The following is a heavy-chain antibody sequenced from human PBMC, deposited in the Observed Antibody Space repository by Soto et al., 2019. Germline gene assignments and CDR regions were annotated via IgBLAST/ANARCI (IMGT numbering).Heavy chain of an antibody. CDR1: GDNFTSYW. CDR2: IYPGDSET. J-gene: IGHJ6*02. Sequence: ESLQISYKGSGDNFTSYWIGWVRQMPGKGLEWMGIIYPGDSETRYSPSFQGQVTISVDKSISTAYLQWSSLKASDTAMYYCARHVPNMIPYGMDVWGRGTLVTVSS. D-gene: IGHD3-16*01. V-gene: IGHV5-51*01. CDR3: ARHVPNMIPYGMDV.